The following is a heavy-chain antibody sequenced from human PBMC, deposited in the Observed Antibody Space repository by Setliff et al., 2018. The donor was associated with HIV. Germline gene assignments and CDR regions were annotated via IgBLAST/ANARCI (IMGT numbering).Heavy chain of an antibody. D-gene: IGHD3-22*01. J-gene: IGHJ3*02. Sequence: SETLSLTCTVSGGSISNSNYYWGWIRQPPGKGLEWIGTIYYSGNTNYNPSFKSRVTISVDTSKNQFSLRVNSVTAADTAVYYCARSPVPSGYYYGRHAFDIWGQGTKVTVSS. CDR3: ARSPVPSGYYYGRHAFDI. CDR1: GGSISNSNYY. CDR2: IYYSGNT. V-gene: IGHV4-39*07.